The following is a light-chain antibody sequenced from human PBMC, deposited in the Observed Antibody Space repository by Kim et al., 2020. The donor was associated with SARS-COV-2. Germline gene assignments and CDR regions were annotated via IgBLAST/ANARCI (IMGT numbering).Light chain of an antibody. CDR3: QQRGDWPT. Sequence: IVLTQSPATLSLSPGERATLSCRASQSVSSYLAWYQQKPGQAPRLLIFDASNRATGIPARFSGSGSGTDFTLTISSLEPEDFAVYYCQQRGDWPTFGQGTKVDI. CDR2: DAS. V-gene: IGKV3-11*01. CDR1: QSVSSY. J-gene: IGKJ1*01.